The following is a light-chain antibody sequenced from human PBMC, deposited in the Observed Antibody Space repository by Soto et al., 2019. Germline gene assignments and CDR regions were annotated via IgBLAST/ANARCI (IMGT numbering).Light chain of an antibody. CDR3: QHYNSYSEA. CDR2: KAS. Sequence: DIQSTQSPSTLSGSVGDRFTITCMASQTISSWLAWYQQKPGKAPKLLIYKASTLKSGVTSRFSGSGSGTEFTLTISSLQPDDFATYYCQHYNSYSEAFGQGTKVEIK. J-gene: IGKJ1*01. CDR1: QTISSW. V-gene: IGKV1-5*03.